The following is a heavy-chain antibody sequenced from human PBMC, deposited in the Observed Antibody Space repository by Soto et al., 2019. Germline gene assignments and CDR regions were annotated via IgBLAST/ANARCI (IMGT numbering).Heavy chain of an antibody. CDR2: IYYSGST. CDR1: GGSISGYY. CDR3: TRHEGGAAADRPLDY. D-gene: IGHD6-13*01. V-gene: IGHV4-59*08. Sequence: SETLSLTCTISGGSISGYYWTWIRQSPGKGLEYIGYIYYSGSTNYNPSLNSRVTISADTSTDQFSLKLMSVTAADTAIYYCTRHEGGAAADRPLDYWGQGTLVTVSS. J-gene: IGHJ4*02.